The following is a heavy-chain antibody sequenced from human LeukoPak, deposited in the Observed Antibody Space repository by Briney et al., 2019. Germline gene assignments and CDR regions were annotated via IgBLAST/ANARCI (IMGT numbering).Heavy chain of an antibody. CDR1: GFTFSNAW. D-gene: IGHD3-10*01. V-gene: IGHV3-15*01. CDR3: TTDCYGSGTTRGGYYFDY. J-gene: IGHJ4*02. CDR2: IKSKTDGGTT. Sequence: GGSLRLSCAASGFTFSNAWMSWVRQAPGKGLEWVGRIKSKTDGGTTDYAAPVKGRFTISRDDSKNTLYLQMNSLKTEDTAVYYCTTDCYGSGTTRGGYYFDYWGQGTLVTVSS.